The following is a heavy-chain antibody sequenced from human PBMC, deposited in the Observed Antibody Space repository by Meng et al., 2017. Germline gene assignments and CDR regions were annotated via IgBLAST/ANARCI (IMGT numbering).Heavy chain of an antibody. J-gene: IGHJ1*01. CDR3: AADFTYYYDSSGYYYIKNEYFQH. D-gene: IGHD3-22*01. CDR2: TYYRSKWYN. V-gene: IGHV6-1*01. CDR1: GDSVSSNSAA. Sequence: SQTPSLTGAISGDSVSSNSAAWNWIRQSPSRGLEWLGRTYYRSKWYNDYAVSVKSRITINPDTSKNQFSLQLNSVTPEDTAVYYCAADFTYYYDSSGYYYIKNEYFQHWGQGTLVTVSS.